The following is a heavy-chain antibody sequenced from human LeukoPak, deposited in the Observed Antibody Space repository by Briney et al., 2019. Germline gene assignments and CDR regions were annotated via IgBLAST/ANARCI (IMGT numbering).Heavy chain of an antibody. CDR2: IYYSGST. V-gene: IGHV4-59*01. CDR1: GGSISSYY. Sequence: SETLSLTCTVSGGSISSYYWSWIRQPTGKGLEWIGYIYYSGSTNYNPSLKSRVTISVDTSKNQFSLKLSSVTAADTAVYYCGGGYSGYTVDYWGQGTLVTVSS. CDR3: GGGYSGYTVDY. D-gene: IGHD5-12*01. J-gene: IGHJ4*02.